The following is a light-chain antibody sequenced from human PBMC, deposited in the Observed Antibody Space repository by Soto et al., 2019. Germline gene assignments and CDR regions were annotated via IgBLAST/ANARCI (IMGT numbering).Light chain of an antibody. CDR3: QQSYSYPYT. V-gene: IGKV1-39*01. CDR2: DAS. Sequence: DIQMTQSPTSLSASVGDRVTITCRASQTINKNLNWYRHKLGKAPELLIYDASDSRAGVPSRFSGSGSGTDFTLIITGLQPEDFAPYYCQQSYSYPYTFGQAAKLEIK. CDR1: QTINKN. J-gene: IGKJ2*01.